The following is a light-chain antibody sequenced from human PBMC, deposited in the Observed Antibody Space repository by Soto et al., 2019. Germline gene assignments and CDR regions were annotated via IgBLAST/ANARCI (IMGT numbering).Light chain of an antibody. CDR3: QQYGSSGWT. CDR2: GAS. Sequence: EIVLTQSPGTLSLSPGERATLSCRASQSVISSYLAWYQQKPGQAPRLLIYGASSRATGIPDRFSGSGSGTYLTLTISRLEPEDFPVYYCQQYGSSGWTVGQGTKVDIK. V-gene: IGKV3-20*01. J-gene: IGKJ1*01. CDR1: QSVISSY.